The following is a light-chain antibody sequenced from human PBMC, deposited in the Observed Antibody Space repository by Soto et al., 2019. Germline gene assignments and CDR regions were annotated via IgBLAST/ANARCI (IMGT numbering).Light chain of an antibody. J-gene: IGKJ1*01. CDR2: AAS. CDR1: QGIRDE. CDR3: LQYYDYPRT. V-gene: IGKV1-6*01. Sequence: AIQMTQSPSSLSASVGDRVTITCRASQGIRDELGWYQQKAGKAPNLLISAASRLQSGVPSRFSGRGSGTDFTLTISSLQPEDFATYYCLQYYDYPRTFGQGTKVELK.